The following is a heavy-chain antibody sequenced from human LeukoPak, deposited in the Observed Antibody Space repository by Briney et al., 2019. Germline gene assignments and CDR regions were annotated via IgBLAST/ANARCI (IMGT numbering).Heavy chain of an antibody. CDR3: AKISGSGSSHSDS. D-gene: IGHD3-10*01. Sequence: GGSLRLSCAASGFTVSTNYMSWVRQAPGKGLEWVSLIYSGGTTYYADSVKGRFTISRDNSRNTLYLLMNTLRGDDTAVYYCAKISGSGSSHSDSWGQGTLVTVSS. CDR2: IYSGGTT. CDR1: GFTVSTNY. J-gene: IGHJ4*02. V-gene: IGHV3-53*01.